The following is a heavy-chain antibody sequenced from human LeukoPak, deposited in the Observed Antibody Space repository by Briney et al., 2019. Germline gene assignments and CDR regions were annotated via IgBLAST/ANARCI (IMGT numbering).Heavy chain of an antibody. CDR2: VNHSGRT. CDR3: ARGKDTAIRYYFDY. Sequence: SETLSLTCAVYGESFSGHYWSWIRQPPGKGLEWIGEVNHSGRTNYNPSLTSRVIISVDTSKNQFSLKLSSVTAADTAVYYCARGKDTAIRYYFDYWGQGTLVTVSS. CDR1: GESFSGHY. V-gene: IGHV4-34*01. J-gene: IGHJ4*02. D-gene: IGHD5-18*01.